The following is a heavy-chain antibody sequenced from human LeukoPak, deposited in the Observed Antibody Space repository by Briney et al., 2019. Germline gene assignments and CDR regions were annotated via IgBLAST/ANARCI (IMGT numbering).Heavy chain of an antibody. Sequence: PGGSLRLSCAASGFTFNNYAMSWVRQAPGKGLEWVSGISGSGGSTYYADSVKGRFTISRDNSKNTVYLQINSLRAEETAVYYCAKETASDFGGAVDYWGQGTLVTVSS. V-gene: IGHV3-23*01. CDR3: AKETASDFGGAVDY. CDR1: GFTFNNYA. CDR2: ISGSGGST. D-gene: IGHD3-10*01. J-gene: IGHJ4*02.